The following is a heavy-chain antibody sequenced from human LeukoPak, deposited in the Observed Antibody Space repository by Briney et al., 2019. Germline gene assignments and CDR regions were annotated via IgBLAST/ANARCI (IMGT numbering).Heavy chain of an antibody. J-gene: IGHJ4*02. CDR2: INHSGST. CDR1: GGSFSGYY. V-gene: IGHV4-34*01. CDR3: ASSGYYSYFDY. D-gene: IGHD3-22*01. Sequence: SETLSLTCAVYGGSFSGYYWSWIRQPPGKGLEWIGEINHSGSTNYNPDLKSRVTISVDKYKNQFSLKLSSVTAADTAVYYCASSGYYSYFDYWGRGTLVTVSS.